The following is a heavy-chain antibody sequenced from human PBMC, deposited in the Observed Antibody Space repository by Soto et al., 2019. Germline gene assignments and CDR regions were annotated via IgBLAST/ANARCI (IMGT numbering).Heavy chain of an antibody. J-gene: IGHJ4*02. CDR1: GYTFTSYY. CDR3: ARDRDCSGGSCYVFDY. CDR2: INPSGGST. Sequence: ASVKVSCKASGYTFTSYYMHWVRQAPGQGLEWMGIINPSGGSTSYAQKFQGRVTMTRDTSTSTVYMELSSLRSEDTAVYYCARDRDCSGGSCYVFDYWGQGTLVTVSS. V-gene: IGHV1-46*01. D-gene: IGHD2-15*01.